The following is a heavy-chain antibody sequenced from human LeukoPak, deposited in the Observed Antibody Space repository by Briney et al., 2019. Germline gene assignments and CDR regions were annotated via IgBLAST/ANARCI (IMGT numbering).Heavy chain of an antibody. CDR2: ISTSGGST. Sequence: PGGSLRLSCAASGFAFSSYWMSWVRQAPGKGLKWVSGISTSGGSTYYSDSVKGRFTISRDNSKNTLYLQMNSLRAEDTAVYYCANGYNYGLDYWGQGTLVTVSS. D-gene: IGHD5-18*01. V-gene: IGHV3-23*01. CDR1: GFAFSSYW. J-gene: IGHJ4*02. CDR3: ANGYNYGLDY.